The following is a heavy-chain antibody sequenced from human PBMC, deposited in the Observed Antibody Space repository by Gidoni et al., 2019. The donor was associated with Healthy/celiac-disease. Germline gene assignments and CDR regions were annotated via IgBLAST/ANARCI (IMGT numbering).Heavy chain of an antibody. Sequence: EVQLLESGGGLVQPGGSLRLSCAASGFTFSSYAMSWVRQAPGKGLEWFSAISGSGGSTYYADSVKGRFTISRDNSKNTLYLQMNSLRAEDTAVYYCAKDLHVWGSYRQPRYYFDYWGQGTLVTVSS. CDR3: AKDLHVWGSYRQPRYYFDY. CDR1: GFTFSSYA. J-gene: IGHJ4*02. CDR2: ISGSGGST. D-gene: IGHD3-16*02. V-gene: IGHV3-23*01.